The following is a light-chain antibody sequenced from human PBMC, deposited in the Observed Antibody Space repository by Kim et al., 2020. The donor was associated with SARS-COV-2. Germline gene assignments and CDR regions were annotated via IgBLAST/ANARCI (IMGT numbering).Light chain of an antibody. CDR2: TAS. CDR1: QGISTY. J-gene: IGKJ5*01. Sequence: DIQLTQSPSFLSASVGDRVTITCRVSQGISTYLAWYQQKPGKAPKVLIYTASTLQSGVPSRFSGSGSGTEFTLTISSLQPEDFATYYCQQLNSYSITFGQGTRLEIK. CDR3: QQLNSYSIT. V-gene: IGKV1-9*01.